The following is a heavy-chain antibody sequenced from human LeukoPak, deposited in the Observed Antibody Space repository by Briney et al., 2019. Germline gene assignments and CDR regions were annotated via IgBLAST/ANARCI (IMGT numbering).Heavy chain of an antibody. CDR2: ISGSGGST. Sequence: TGGSLRLSCAASGFTFSSYGMHWVRQAPGKGLEWVSAISGSGGSTYYADSVKGRFTISRDNSKNTLYLQMNSLRAEDTAVYYCAKVETYYYDSSGYYSGRFGHYFDYWGQGTLVTVSS. J-gene: IGHJ4*02. CDR3: AKVETYYYDSSGYYSGRFGHYFDY. D-gene: IGHD3-22*01. CDR1: GFTFSSYG. V-gene: IGHV3-23*01.